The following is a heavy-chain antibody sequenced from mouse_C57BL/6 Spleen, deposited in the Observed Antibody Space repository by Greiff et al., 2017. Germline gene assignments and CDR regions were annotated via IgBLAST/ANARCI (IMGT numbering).Heavy chain of an antibody. Sequence: EVQLQQSGPELVKPGASVKISCKASGYTFTDYYMNWVKQSHGQSLEWIGDINPHNGGTSYNQKFKGKATLTVDKSSSTAYMELRSLTSEDSAVYYCARDDGYSYYFDYWGQGTTLTVSS. V-gene: IGHV1-26*01. D-gene: IGHD2-3*01. CDR2: INPHNGGT. CDR1: GYTFTDYY. CDR3: ARDDGYSYYFDY. J-gene: IGHJ2*01.